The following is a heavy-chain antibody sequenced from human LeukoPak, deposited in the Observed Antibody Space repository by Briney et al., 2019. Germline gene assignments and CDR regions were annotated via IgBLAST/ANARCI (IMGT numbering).Heavy chain of an antibody. CDR3: TRDLLED. J-gene: IGHJ6*04. CDR2: IKSKTDGGTA. CDR1: GYPFSNAW. Sequence: GGSVRLSRVVSGYPFSNAWMSWIRQAPGKGLEWVGRIKSKTDGGTADYAAPGRGRFTMWRDDAGPARYLQMNSLQPEETAMYYCTRDLLEDWGKGTTVNVSS. V-gene: IGHV3-15*01.